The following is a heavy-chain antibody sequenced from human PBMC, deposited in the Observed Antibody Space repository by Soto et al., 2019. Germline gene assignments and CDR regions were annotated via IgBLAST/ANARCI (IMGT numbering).Heavy chain of an antibody. V-gene: IGHV4-59*01. J-gene: IGHJ5*02. Sequence: PSETLSLTCAVSGGSISSYYWSWIRQLPGKGLEWIGYIYYSGSTNYNPSLKSRVTISVDTSKNQFSLKLSSVTAADTAVYYCARDCDSSGYYYADRWFDPWGQGTLVTVSS. D-gene: IGHD3-22*01. CDR3: ARDCDSSGYYYADRWFDP. CDR2: IYYSGST. CDR1: GGSISSYY.